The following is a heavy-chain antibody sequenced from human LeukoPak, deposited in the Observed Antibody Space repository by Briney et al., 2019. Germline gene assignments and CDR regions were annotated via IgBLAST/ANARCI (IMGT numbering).Heavy chain of an antibody. Sequence: PGRSLRLSCAASGFTFSSYAMSWVRQAPGKGLEWVSAISGSGGSTYYADSVKGRFTISRDNSKSTLYLQMNSLRAEDTAVYYCAPWHYYDSSGEKYYFDYWGQGTLVTVSS. D-gene: IGHD3-22*01. CDR2: ISGSGGST. CDR3: APWHYYDSSGEKYYFDY. J-gene: IGHJ4*02. V-gene: IGHV3-23*01. CDR1: GFTFSSYA.